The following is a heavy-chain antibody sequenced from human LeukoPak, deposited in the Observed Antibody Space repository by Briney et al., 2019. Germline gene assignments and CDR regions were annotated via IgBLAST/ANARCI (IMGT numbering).Heavy chain of an antibody. Sequence: GGSLRLSCTASGFTFSSYGMNWVRQAPGKGLKWVSYISSSSAINYADSVKGRFTISRDNAKNSLFLQMNSLRDEDTAMYYCARGGGARPDYWGQGTLVTVSS. CDR1: GFTFSSYG. CDR2: ISSSSAI. CDR3: ARGGGARPDY. D-gene: IGHD3-10*01. V-gene: IGHV3-48*02. J-gene: IGHJ4*02.